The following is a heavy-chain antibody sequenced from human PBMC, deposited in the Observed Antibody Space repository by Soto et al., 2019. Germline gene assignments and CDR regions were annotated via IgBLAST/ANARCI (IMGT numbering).Heavy chain of an antibody. J-gene: IGHJ4*02. V-gene: IGHV3-23*01. D-gene: IGHD6-19*01. CDR3: AKTRSGWSFDR. CDR2: IDYTGDNT. CDR1: GFAFSSYA. Sequence: EVQLLESGGGLAQPGGSLRLSCVASGFAFSSYAMSWVRQAPGKGLEWVSAIDYTGDNTYYADSVKGRFTISRDNSRLYLHMNSLRAVDTAVYPCAKTRSGWSFDRWGQGTLVTVSS.